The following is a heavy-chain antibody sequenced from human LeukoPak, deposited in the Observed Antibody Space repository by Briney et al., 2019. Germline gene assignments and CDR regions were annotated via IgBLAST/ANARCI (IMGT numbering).Heavy chain of an antibody. Sequence: GGSLRLSCVASGFTFSRYWMSWVRQAPGKGLEWVANIKEDGSEIHYVDSVKGRFTISRDNAKKSLYLQLNSLRAEDTAVYYCARECGSNCFNAAPPYPSDFWGQGALVTVSS. V-gene: IGHV3-7*01. J-gene: IGHJ4*02. CDR3: ARECGSNCFNAAPPYPSDF. D-gene: IGHD2-21*01. CDR1: GFTFSRYW. CDR2: IKEDGSEI.